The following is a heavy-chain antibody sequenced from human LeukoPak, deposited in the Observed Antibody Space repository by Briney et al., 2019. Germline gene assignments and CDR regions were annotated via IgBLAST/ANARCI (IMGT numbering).Heavy chain of an antibody. CDR3: ANLARPLDY. V-gene: IGHV3-30*02. Sequence: GGSLRLSCAASGFTFSSYGMHWVRQAPGKGLEWVAFIRYDGSNEYVDSVKGRFTISRDNSKNTLYLQMNSLKPEDTAVHYCANLARPLDYWGQGALVTVSS. D-gene: IGHD6-6*01. CDR1: GFTFSSYG. J-gene: IGHJ4*02. CDR2: IRYDGSNE.